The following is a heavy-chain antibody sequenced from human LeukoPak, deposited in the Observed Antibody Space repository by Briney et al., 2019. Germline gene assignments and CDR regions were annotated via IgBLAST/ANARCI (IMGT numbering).Heavy chain of an antibody. V-gene: IGHV1-2*02. CDR3: ARDPNDYGDYSTQAQKDY. J-gene: IGHJ4*02. CDR2: INPNSGGT. Sequence: ASVKVSCIASGYTFTGYYMHWVRQAPGQGLEWMGWINPNSGGTDCAQKFQGRVTMTRDTSISTAYMELSRLRSDDTAVYYCARDPNDYGDYSTQAQKDYWGQGTLVTVSS. D-gene: IGHD4-17*01. CDR1: GYTFTGYY.